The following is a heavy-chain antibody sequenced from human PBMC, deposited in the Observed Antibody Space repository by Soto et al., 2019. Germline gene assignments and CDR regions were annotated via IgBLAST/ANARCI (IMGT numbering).Heavy chain of an antibody. D-gene: IGHD6-19*01. V-gene: IGHV4-4*02. CDR2: IYYSGGT. CDR3: ARDTGWGLGY. CDR1: GDSINSNYC. J-gene: IGHJ4*02. Sequence: QVQLQESGPGLVGPSGTLTLSYAVSGDSINSNYCWTWVRQPPGKGLEWIAEIYYSGGTSYNPSLKSRVTISMDKSKNQFSLNLTSVTAADTAMYYCARDTGWGLGYWGQGTLVTVSS.